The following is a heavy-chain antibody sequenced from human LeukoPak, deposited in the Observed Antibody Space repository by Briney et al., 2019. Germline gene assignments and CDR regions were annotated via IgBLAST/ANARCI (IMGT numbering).Heavy chain of an antibody. J-gene: IGHJ1*01. CDR3: ARGRSYYYDSSGYYFPDEYFQH. V-gene: IGHV1-18*01. CDR2: ISAYNGNT. Sequence: ASVKVSCKASGYTFTSYDISWVRQAPGQGLEWMGWISAYNGNTNYAQKLQGRVTMTTDTSTSTAYMELRSLRSDDTAVYYCARGRSYYYDSSGYYFPDEYFQHWGQGTLVTVSS. D-gene: IGHD3-22*01. CDR1: GYTFTSYD.